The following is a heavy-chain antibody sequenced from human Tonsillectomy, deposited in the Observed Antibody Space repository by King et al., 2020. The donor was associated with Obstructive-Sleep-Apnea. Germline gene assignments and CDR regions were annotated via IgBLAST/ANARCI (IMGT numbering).Heavy chain of an antibody. CDR1: GFTFSSYS. D-gene: IGHD3-3*01. CDR3: ARDAKDFLSCPHYLYGMDV. CDR2: ISSSSSTI. Sequence: VQLVESGGGLVQPGGSLRLSCAASGFTFSSYSMNWVRQAPGKGLEWVSYISSSSSTIYYADSVKGRFTISRDNAKNSLYLPMNSLRAEDTAVYYCARDAKDFLSCPHYLYGMDVWGQGTTVTGSS. V-gene: IGHV3-48*04. J-gene: IGHJ6*02.